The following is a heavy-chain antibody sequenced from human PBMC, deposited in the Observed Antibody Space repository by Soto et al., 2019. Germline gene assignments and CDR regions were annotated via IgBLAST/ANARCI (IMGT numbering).Heavy chain of an antibody. V-gene: IGHV5-51*01. CDR1: GYSFTSYW. CDR3: ARLVGITMVRGVIISTYGMDV. Sequence: GESLKISCKGSGYSFTSYWIGWVRQMPGKGLEWMGIIYPGDSDTRYSPSLQGQVTISADKSISTAYLQWSSLKASDTAMYYRARLVGITMVRGVIISTYGMDVWGQGTTVTVSS. CDR2: IYPGDSDT. J-gene: IGHJ6*02. D-gene: IGHD3-10*01.